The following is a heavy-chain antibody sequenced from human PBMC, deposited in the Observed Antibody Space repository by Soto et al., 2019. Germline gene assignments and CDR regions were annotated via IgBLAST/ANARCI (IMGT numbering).Heavy chain of an antibody. V-gene: IGHV1-8*01. J-gene: IGHJ4*02. CDR3: AGGRLPTNYYGSGTDY. Sequence: QVQLVQSGAEVKKPGASVKVSCKASGYTFTSYDINWVRQATGQGLEWMGWMNPNSGNPGYAQKFQCRVTMTSNTSTSTAYMELSSLRSEHTAVYYCAGGRLPTNYYGSGTDYWGQGTLVTVSS. CDR2: MNPNSGNP. CDR1: GYTFTSYD. D-gene: IGHD3-10*01.